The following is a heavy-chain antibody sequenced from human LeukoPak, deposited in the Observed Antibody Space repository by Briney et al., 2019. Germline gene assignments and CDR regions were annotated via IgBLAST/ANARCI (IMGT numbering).Heavy chain of an antibody. J-gene: IGHJ4*02. CDR3: ARVSDFGDYLIN. V-gene: IGHV4-59*01. CDR1: GGSISSYY. CDR2: IYYSGST. Sequence: SETLSLTCTAFGGSISSYYWSWIRQPPGKGLEWIGYIYYSGSTNYNPSLKSRVTISVDTSKNQFSLKLSSVTAADTAVYYCARVSDFGDYLINWGQGTLVTVSS. D-gene: IGHD4-17*01.